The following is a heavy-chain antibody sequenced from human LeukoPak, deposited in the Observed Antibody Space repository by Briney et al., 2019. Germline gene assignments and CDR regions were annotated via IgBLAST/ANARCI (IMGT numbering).Heavy chain of an antibody. J-gene: IGHJ3*01. CDR1: GGSISSYY. Sequence: SETLSLTCAVSGGSISSYYWSWIRQPPGKGLEWIGNIYYTGSTNYNPSLKSRVTISVDTSKNQFSLRLSSVTAADTAVYYCARPYSSGWRGAFDVWGQGTMVTVSS. V-gene: IGHV4-59*01. CDR3: ARPYSSGWRGAFDV. CDR2: IYYTGST. D-gene: IGHD6-25*01.